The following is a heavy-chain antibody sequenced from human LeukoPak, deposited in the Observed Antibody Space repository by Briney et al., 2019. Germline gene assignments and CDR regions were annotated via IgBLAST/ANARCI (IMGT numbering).Heavy chain of an antibody. CDR2: ISYDGSNK. V-gene: IGHV3-30*18. J-gene: IGHJ4*02. Sequence: GGSLRLSCAASGFTFSSYWMSWVRQAPGKGLEWVAVISYDGSNKYYADSVKGRFTISRDNSKNTLYLQMNSLRAEDTAVYYCAKETRSKQQQQPYYFDYWGQGTLVTVSS. CDR3: AKETRSKQQQQPYYFDY. CDR1: GFTFSSYW. D-gene: IGHD6-13*01.